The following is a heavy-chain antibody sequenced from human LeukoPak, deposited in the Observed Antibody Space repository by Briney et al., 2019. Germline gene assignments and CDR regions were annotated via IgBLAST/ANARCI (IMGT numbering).Heavy chain of an antibody. CDR2: IKSKADGETI. CDR3: STLTSRGLSDS. D-gene: IGHD1-20*01. CDR1: GLTFTNAW. J-gene: IGHJ4*02. Sequence: GGSLKLSCAASGLTFTNAWMNWVRQAPGKGLEWVGRIKSKADGETIDYAAPVKGRFTFSRDDSKNMLYLHMNSLKSEDTAVYYCSTLTSRGLSDSWGQGTLVTVSS. V-gene: IGHV3-15*07.